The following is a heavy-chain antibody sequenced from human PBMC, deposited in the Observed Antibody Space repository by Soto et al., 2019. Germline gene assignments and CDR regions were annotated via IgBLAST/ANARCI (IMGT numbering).Heavy chain of an antibody. CDR1: GFTFSSYG. V-gene: IGHV3-30*18. D-gene: IGHD1-1*01. CDR2: ISYDGSNK. J-gene: IGHJ4*02. CDR3: AKARNWNAARYYFEY. Sequence: PGGSLRLSCAASGFTFSSYGMHWVRQAPGKGLEWVAVISYDGSNKYYADSVKGRFTISRDNSKNTLYLQMNSLRAEDTAVYYCAKARNWNAARYYFEYWGQGTRVTVSS.